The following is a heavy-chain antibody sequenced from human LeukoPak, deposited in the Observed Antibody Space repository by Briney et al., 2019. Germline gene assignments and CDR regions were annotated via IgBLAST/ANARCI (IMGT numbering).Heavy chain of an antibody. J-gene: IGHJ6*03. CDR2: IYYSGST. D-gene: IGHD3-22*01. V-gene: IGHV4-39*07. Sequence: SGTLSLTCTVSGGSISSSSYYWGWIRQPPGKGLEWIGSIYYSGSTYYNPSLKSRVTISVDTSKNQFSLKLSSVTAADTAVYYCARAYYYDSSGYSGYYYRDVWGKGTTVTISS. CDR3: ARAYYYDSSGYSGYYYRDV. CDR1: GGSISSSSYY.